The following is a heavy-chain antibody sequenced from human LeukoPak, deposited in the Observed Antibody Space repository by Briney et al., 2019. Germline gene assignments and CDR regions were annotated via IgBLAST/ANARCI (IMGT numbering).Heavy chain of an antibody. V-gene: IGHV4-39*01. Sequence: SETLSLTCTVSGGSISSSSYYWGWIRQPPGKGLEWIGSIYYSGSTYYNPSLKSRVTISVDTSKNQFSLKLSSVTAADTAVYYCARRSPLDAFDIRGQGTMVTVSS. CDR1: GGSISSSSYY. J-gene: IGHJ3*02. CDR2: IYYSGST. CDR3: ARRSPLDAFDI.